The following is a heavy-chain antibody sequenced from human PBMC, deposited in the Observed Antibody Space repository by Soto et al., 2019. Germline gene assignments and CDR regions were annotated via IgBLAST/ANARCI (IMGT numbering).Heavy chain of an antibody. CDR1: GFTFSNYG. CDR2: ISYDGSNK. Sequence: GGSLRLSCAASGFTFSNYGMHWVRQAPGKGLEWVAVISYDGSNKYYADSVKGRFTISRDNSKNTLYLQMNSLRAEDTAVYYCAKVRRPWFGELLGNYYYYGMDVWGQGTTVTVSS. CDR3: AKVRRPWFGELLGNYYYYGMDV. J-gene: IGHJ6*02. D-gene: IGHD3-10*01. V-gene: IGHV3-30*18.